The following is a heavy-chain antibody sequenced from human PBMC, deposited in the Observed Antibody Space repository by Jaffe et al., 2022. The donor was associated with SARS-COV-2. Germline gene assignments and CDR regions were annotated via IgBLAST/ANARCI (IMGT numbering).Heavy chain of an antibody. J-gene: IGHJ4*02. V-gene: IGHV3-30*18. CDR2: ISYDGSNK. CDR1: GFTFSSYG. CDR3: ANGGRGYCSGGSCSYFDY. D-gene: IGHD2-15*01. Sequence: QVQLVESGGGVVQPGRSLRLSCAASGFTFSSYGMHWVRQAPGKGLEWVAVISYDGSNKYYADSVKGRFTISRDNSKNTLYLQMNSLRAEDTAVYYCANGGRGYCSGGSCSYFDYWGQGTLVTVSS.